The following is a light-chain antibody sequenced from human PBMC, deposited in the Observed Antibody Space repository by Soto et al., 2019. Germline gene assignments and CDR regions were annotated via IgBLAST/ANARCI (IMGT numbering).Light chain of an antibody. CDR1: QSISSW. J-gene: IGKJ2*01. V-gene: IGKV1-5*03. Sequence: DIQMTQSPSTLSASVGDRVNITCRASQSISSWLAGYQQKPGKAPNLLIYKASSLQSGVPSRFSGSGSGTEFTLTISSLQPDDFATYYCQQYNSFQYIFGQGTKLEIK. CDR2: KAS. CDR3: QQYNSFQYI.